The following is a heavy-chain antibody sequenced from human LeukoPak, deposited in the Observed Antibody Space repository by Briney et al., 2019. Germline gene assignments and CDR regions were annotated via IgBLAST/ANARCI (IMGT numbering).Heavy chain of an antibody. V-gene: IGHV3-15*01. D-gene: IGHD2/OR15-2a*01. CDR2: IKSKADGGTT. CDR1: GFTFNNAW. Sequence: GGSLRLSCAASGFTFNNAWMGWVRQAPGKGLEWVGRIKSKADGGTTDYAAPVKGRFTISRDDSKNTVYLQMNGLKIEDTATYYCTTDDPVNRSRGQGTLVTVSS. CDR3: TTDDPVNRS. J-gene: IGHJ4*02.